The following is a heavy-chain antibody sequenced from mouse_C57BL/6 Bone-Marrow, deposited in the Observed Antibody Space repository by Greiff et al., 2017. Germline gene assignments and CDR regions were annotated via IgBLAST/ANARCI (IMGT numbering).Heavy chain of an antibody. Sequence: VQLQQPGAELVKPGASVKLSCKASGYTFTSYWMQWVKQRPGQGLEWIGEIDPSDSYTNYNQKFKGKATLTVDTSSSTAYMQLSSLTSEDSAVYYCARFRGRGYFDVSGTGTTVTVSS. D-gene: IGHD1-1*01. CDR1: GYTFTSYW. J-gene: IGHJ1*03. V-gene: IGHV1-50*01. CDR2: IDPSDSYT. CDR3: ARFRGRGYFDV.